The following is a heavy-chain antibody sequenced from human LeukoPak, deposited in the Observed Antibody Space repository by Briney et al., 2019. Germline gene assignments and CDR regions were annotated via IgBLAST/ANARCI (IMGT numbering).Heavy chain of an antibody. Sequence: ASVKVSCKASRYTFSSYYIHWVRQAPGQGLEWMGIINPSGGSTTYAQKFQGRVTMTSDTSTSTVYMELSSLRYEDTALYYCARDPTVITSSRITIFGVVKSPHNWFDPWGQGTLVTVSS. J-gene: IGHJ5*02. CDR1: RYTFSSYY. CDR2: INPSGGST. D-gene: IGHD3-3*01. CDR3: ARDPTVITSSRITIFGVVKSPHNWFDP. V-gene: IGHV1-46*01.